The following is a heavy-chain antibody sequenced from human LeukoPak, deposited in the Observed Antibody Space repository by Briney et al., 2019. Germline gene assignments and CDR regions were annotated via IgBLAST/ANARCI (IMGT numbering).Heavy chain of an antibody. CDR3: ARDRQTYYYDSSGYYFRGTHAFDI. D-gene: IGHD3-22*01. J-gene: IGHJ3*02. V-gene: IGHV1-46*01. CDR2: INPSGGST. CDR1: GYTLTSYY. Sequence: ASVKVSCKASGYTLTSYYMHWVRQAPGQGLEWMGIINPSGGSTSYAQKFQGRVTMTRDTSTSTVYMELSGLRSEDTAVYYCARDRQTYYYDSSGYYFRGTHAFDIWGQGTMVTVSS.